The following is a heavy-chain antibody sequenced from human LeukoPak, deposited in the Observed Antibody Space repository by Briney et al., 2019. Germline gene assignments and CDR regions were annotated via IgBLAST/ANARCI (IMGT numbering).Heavy chain of an antibody. CDR2: ISASGGLT. V-gene: IGHV3-23*01. CDR3: AKIGFASGPNRYAY. Sequence: GSLRLSCAASGFTFDDYTMHWVRQAPGKGLEWVSAISASGGLTYYADSVKGHFTISRDNSKNTLYLQMSSLRAEDTAVYYCAKIGFASGPNRYAYGGRGTLVTVSS. J-gene: IGHJ4*02. D-gene: IGHD3-16*02. CDR1: GFTFDDYT.